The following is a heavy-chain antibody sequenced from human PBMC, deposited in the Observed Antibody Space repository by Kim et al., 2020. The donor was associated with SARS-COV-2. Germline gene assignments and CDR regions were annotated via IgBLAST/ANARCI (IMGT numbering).Heavy chain of an antibody. CDR3: AKDHPSRGWPTFDS. CDR2: VNNGNNP. J-gene: IGHJ4*02. CDR1: GFAFGAYA. D-gene: IGHD6-19*01. V-gene: IGHV3-23*05. Sequence: GGSLRLSCRASGFAFGAYAMTWVRQAPGKGLEWVASVNNGNNPYYANSVKGRFTVSSDNAESTLYLQMNGLRVEDTALYYCAKDHPSRGWPTFDSWGQGT.